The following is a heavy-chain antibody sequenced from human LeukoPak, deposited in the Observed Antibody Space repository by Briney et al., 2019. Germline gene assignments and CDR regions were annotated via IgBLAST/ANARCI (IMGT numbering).Heavy chain of an antibody. V-gene: IGHV4-59*01. D-gene: IGHD1-26*01. CDR1: GGSITSYY. CDR2: IYYSGST. CDR3: ARFLGIVGAYDAFDI. Sequence: SETLSLTCTVSGGSITSYYWSWIRQPPGKGLEWIGYIYYSGSTNYNPSLKSRVTISVDTSKNQFSLKLSSVTAADTAVYYCARFLGIVGAYDAFDIWGQGTMVTVSS. J-gene: IGHJ3*02.